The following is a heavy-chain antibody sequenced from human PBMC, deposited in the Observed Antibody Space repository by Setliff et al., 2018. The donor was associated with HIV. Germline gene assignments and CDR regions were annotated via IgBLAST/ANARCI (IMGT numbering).Heavy chain of an antibody. J-gene: IGHJ3*02. CDR3: ARDDSNGNTDAFDI. CDR2: IKQDGSEK. Sequence: PGGSLRLSCAASGFTFSNYWMNWVRQAPGKGLEWVANIKQDGSEKYYVDSVKGRFTISRDNAKNSLYLQMTSLRAEDTAVYYCARDDSNGNTDAFDIWGQGTTVTVSS. CDR1: GFTFSNYW. V-gene: IGHV3-7*03. D-gene: IGHD5-18*01.